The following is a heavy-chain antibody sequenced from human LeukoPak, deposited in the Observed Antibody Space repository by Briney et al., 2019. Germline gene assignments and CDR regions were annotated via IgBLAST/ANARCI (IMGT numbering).Heavy chain of an antibody. CDR2: MNPNSGNT. CDR1: GYTFTSYD. J-gene: IGHJ5*02. Sequence: GASVKVSCKASGYTFTSYDINWVRQATGQGLEWMGWMNPNSGNTGYAQKFQGRVTITRNTSISTAYMKLSSLRSEDTAVYYCARPAGAAAGTNLGDWFDPWGQGTLVTVSS. CDR3: ARPAGAAAGTNLGDWFDP. V-gene: IGHV1-8*03. D-gene: IGHD6-13*01.